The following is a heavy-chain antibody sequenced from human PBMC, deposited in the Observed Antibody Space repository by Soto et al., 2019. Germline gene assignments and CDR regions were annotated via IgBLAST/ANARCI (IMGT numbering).Heavy chain of an antibody. CDR1: GYSISSGYY. Sequence: PSETLSLTCAASGYSISSGYYWGWIRQPPGKGLEWIGSIYHSGSTYYNPSLKSRVTISVDTSKNQFSLKLSSVTAADTAVYYCARRQPTYYYDSSGYYPLGSYFDYWGQGTLVTVS. CDR2: IYHSGST. CDR3: ARRQPTYYYDSSGYYPLGSYFDY. D-gene: IGHD3-22*01. J-gene: IGHJ4*02. V-gene: IGHV4-38-2*01.